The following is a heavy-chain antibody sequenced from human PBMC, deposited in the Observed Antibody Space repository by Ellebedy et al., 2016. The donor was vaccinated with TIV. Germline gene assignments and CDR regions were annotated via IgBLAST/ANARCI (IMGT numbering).Heavy chain of an antibody. D-gene: IGHD5-18*01. CDR1: GGSFSGYY. CDR2: INHSGST. Sequence: MPSETLSLTCAVYGGSFSGYYWSRIRQPPGKGLEWIGEINHSGSTNYNPSLKSRVTISVDTSKTQFSLKLSSVTAADTAVYYCARVRVIQLWPNWFDPWGQGTLVTVSS. V-gene: IGHV4-34*01. J-gene: IGHJ5*02. CDR3: ARVRVIQLWPNWFDP.